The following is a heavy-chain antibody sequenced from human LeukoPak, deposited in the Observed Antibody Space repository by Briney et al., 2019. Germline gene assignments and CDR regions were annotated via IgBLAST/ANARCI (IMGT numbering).Heavy chain of an antibody. CDR1: GGSFSGYY. CDR3: ARETYDFWSGSTNWFDP. CDR2: INHSGST. Sequence: SETLSLTCAVYGGSFSGYYWSWIRQPPGKGLEWIGEINHSGSTNYNPSLKSRVTISVDTSKNQFSLKLSSVTAADTAVYYCARETYDFWSGSTNWFDPWGQGTLVTVSS. D-gene: IGHD3-3*01. V-gene: IGHV4-34*01. J-gene: IGHJ5*02.